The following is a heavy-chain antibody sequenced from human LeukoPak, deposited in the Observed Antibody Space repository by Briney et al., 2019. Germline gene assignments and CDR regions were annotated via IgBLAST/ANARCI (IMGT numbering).Heavy chain of an antibody. V-gene: IGHV1-18*01. J-gene: IGHJ4*02. CDR2: ISAYSGNT. CDR3: ARDQELYSSSSCFDY. Sequence: ASVKVSCKASGYTFTSYGISWVRQAPGQGLEWMGWISAYSGNTNYAQKLQGRVTMTTDTSTSTAYMELRSLRSDDTAVYYCARDQELYSSSSCFDYWGQGTLVTVSS. CDR1: GYTFTSYG. D-gene: IGHD6-6*01.